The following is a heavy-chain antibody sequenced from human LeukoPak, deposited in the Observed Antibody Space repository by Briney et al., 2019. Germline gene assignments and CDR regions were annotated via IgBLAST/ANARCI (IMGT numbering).Heavy chain of an antibody. Sequence: GGSLRLSCAASGFTFSSYAMHWVRQAPGKGLEWGAVISYDGSNKYYADSVKGRFTISRDNSKNTLYLQMNSLRAEDTAVYYCARGYDGNSGGFDYWGQGTLVTVSS. J-gene: IGHJ4*02. D-gene: IGHD4-23*01. V-gene: IGHV3-30-3*01. CDR3: ARGYDGNSGGFDY. CDR1: GFTFSSYA. CDR2: ISYDGSNK.